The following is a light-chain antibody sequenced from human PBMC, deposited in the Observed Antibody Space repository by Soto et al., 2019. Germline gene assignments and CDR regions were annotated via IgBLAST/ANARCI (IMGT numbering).Light chain of an antibody. J-gene: IGLJ2*01. Sequence: QSVLTQPPSVSGAPGQRVTISCTGSSSNIGAGYDVHWYQQLPGTAPKLLIYGNSNRPSGVPDRFSGSKSGTSASLAITGRQDEDEDDYYCQSSDSSLSGVVFGGGTKLTVL. CDR2: GNS. V-gene: IGLV1-40*01. CDR1: SSNIGAGYD. CDR3: QSSDSSLSGVV.